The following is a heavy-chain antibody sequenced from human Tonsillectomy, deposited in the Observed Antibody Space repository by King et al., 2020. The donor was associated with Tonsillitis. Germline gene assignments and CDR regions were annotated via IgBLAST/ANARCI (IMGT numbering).Heavy chain of an antibody. CDR3: SSEGRDDYVLGFDF. J-gene: IGHJ4*02. Sequence: VQLVESGGGLVKPGGSLRLSCAASGFSFNNAWMGWVRQAPGKGLEWVGRIKREVDGGTTDYAAPVKGRFTISRDDSQNTLFLQMNSLKTEDTAVYWCSSEGRDDYVLGFDFWGQGTLVTVSS. CDR1: GFSFNNAW. V-gene: IGHV3-15*01. D-gene: IGHD3-16*01. CDR2: IKREVDGGTT.